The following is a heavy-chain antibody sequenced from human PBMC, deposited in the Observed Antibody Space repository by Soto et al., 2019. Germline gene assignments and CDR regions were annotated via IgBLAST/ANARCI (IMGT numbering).Heavy chain of an antibody. D-gene: IGHD3-22*01. CDR3: ARQATSYYDSSGYYWPY. V-gene: IGHV5-51*01. CDR1: GYSFTTYW. CDR2: IYPGDSDT. Sequence: GESLKISCKASGYSFTTYWIGWVRQMPGKGLEWMGIIYPGDSDTRYSPSFQGQVTISADRSISTAFLQWSSLQASDTAMYYCARQATSYYDSSGYYWPYWGQGTLVTV. J-gene: IGHJ4*02.